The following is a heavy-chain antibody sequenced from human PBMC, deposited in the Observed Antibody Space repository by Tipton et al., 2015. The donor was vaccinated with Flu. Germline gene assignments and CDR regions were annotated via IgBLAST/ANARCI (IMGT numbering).Heavy chain of an antibody. Sequence: LRLSCTVSGYSISSGYYWGWIRQPPGKGLEWIGSIYHSGSTYYNPSLKSRVTISVDTSKNQFSPKLSSVTAADTAVYYCVRDWGQYSYGISYFDYWGQGTLVTVSS. CDR1: GYSISSGYY. V-gene: IGHV4-38-2*02. D-gene: IGHD5-18*01. CDR3: VRDWGQYSYGISYFDY. J-gene: IGHJ4*02. CDR2: IYHSGST.